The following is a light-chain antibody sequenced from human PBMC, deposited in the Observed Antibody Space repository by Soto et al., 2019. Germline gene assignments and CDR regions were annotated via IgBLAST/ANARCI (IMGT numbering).Light chain of an antibody. V-gene: IGKV1-5*01. Sequence: DIQMTQSPSTLSASVGDRVTITCRASQSISSWLAWYQQKPGKAPKLLIYDASSLESGDPSRFSGSGSGTEFTLTISSLQPDDFATYYCQQYNSYPWTFGQGTKGEIK. CDR1: QSISSW. J-gene: IGKJ1*01. CDR2: DAS. CDR3: QQYNSYPWT.